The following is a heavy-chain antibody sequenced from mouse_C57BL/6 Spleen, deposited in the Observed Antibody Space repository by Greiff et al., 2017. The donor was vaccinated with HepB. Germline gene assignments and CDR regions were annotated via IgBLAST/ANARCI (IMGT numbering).Heavy chain of an antibody. V-gene: IGHV1-55*01. CDR2: IYPGSGST. CDR1: GYTFTSYW. CDR3: ARSTLLRYQFGFDY. D-gene: IGHD1-1*01. Sequence: VQLQQSGAELVKPGASVKMSCKASGYTFTSYWITWVKQRPGQGLEWIGDIYPGSGSTNYNEKFKSKATLTVDTSSSTAYMQLSSLTSEDSAVYYCARSTLLRYQFGFDYWGQGTTLTVSS. J-gene: IGHJ2*01.